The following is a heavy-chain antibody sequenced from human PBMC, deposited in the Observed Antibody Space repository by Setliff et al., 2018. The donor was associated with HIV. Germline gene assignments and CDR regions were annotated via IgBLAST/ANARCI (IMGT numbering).Heavy chain of an antibody. J-gene: IGHJ4*02. CDR3: ARDLGLGNSYGRTDY. V-gene: IGHV3-74*01. CDR1: GFTFSTYW. Sequence: PGGSLRLSCEVSGFTFSTYWMHWVRQAPGKGLVWVSRINSDGSSASYADSVKGRFTIFRDNARNTLYLQMNSLKAEDTAVYYCARDLGLGNSYGRTDYWGQGTLVTVSS. CDR2: INSDGSSA. D-gene: IGHD5-18*01.